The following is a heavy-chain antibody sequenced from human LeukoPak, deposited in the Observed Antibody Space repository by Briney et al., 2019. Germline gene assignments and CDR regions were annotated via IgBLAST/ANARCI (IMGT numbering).Heavy chain of an antibody. CDR2: IKQDGSEK. V-gene: IGHV3-7*01. J-gene: IGHJ4*02. Sequence: GGSLRLSCVASGFTFSNYWMSWVRQAPGKGLEWVANIKQDGSEKYYVAYVKGRFAISRDNAKNLLYLQMNSLRADDTAVYYCAREVTPYYWGQGTLVTVSS. CDR3: AREVTPYY. D-gene: IGHD2-21*02. CDR1: GFTFSNYW.